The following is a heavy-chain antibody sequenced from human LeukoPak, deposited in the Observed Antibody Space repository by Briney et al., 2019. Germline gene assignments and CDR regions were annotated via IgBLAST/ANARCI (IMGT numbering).Heavy chain of an antibody. CDR1: GGSISSYY. Sequence: PSETLSLTCTVSGGSISSYYWSWIRQPPGKGLEWIGYIYYSGSTNYNPSLKSRVTISVDTSKNQFSLKLSSVTAADTAVYYCARVIPATLGELSLGAFDIWGQGTMVTVSS. J-gene: IGHJ3*02. V-gene: IGHV4-59*01. D-gene: IGHD3-16*02. CDR2: IYYSGST. CDR3: ARVIPATLGELSLGAFDI.